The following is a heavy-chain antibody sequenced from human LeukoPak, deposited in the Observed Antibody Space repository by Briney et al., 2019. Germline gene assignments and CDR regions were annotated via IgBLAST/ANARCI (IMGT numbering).Heavy chain of an antibody. CDR1: GYTFTSYG. Sequence: ASVKVSCKASGYTFTSYGINWVRQATGQGLEWMGWMNPNSGNTGYAQKFQGRVTMTRNTSISTAYMELSSLRSEDTAVYYCARGRLRYFDWLFTPPEIYGMDVWGQGTTVTVSS. CDR2: MNPNSGNT. J-gene: IGHJ6*02. D-gene: IGHD3-9*01. CDR3: ARGRLRYFDWLFTPPEIYGMDV. V-gene: IGHV1-8*02.